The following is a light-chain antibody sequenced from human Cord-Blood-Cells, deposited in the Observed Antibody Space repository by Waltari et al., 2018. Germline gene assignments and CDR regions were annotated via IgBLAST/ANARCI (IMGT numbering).Light chain of an antibody. Sequence: EMVLTQPQAPRSLPPGEKATFSCRASQSVSSYLAWYQQKPGQAPRLLIYDASNRATGIPARFSGSGSGTDFTLTISSLEPEDFAVYYCQQRSNWPLTFGGGTKVEIK. CDR1: QSVSSY. CDR2: DAS. J-gene: IGKJ4*01. V-gene: IGKV3-11*01. CDR3: QQRSNWPLT.